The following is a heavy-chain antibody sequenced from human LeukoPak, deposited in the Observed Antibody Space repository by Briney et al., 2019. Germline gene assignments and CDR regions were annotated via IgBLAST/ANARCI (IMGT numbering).Heavy chain of an antibody. J-gene: IGHJ6*02. CDR2: ISSGSTNI. CDR1: GFTFSNYY. CDR3: ARDKIVATISYFYGMDV. V-gene: IGHV3-21*01. D-gene: IGHD5-12*01. Sequence: GGSLRLSCAASGFTFSNYYMNWVRQAPGKGLEWVSSISSGSTNIYYADSVRGRFIISRDNAKKSLYLQMNSPRAEDTAMYYCARDKIVATISYFYGMDVWGQGTTVTVSS.